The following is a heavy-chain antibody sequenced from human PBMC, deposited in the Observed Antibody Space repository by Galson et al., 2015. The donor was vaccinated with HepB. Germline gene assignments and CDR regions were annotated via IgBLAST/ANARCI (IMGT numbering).Heavy chain of an antibody. CDR2: INPSGGST. Sequence: SVKVSCKASGYTFTSYYMHWVRQAPGQGLEWMGIINPSGGSTSYAQKFQGRVTMTRDTSTSTVYMELSSLRSEDTAVYYCARDFGDIVVVPAQYYYYMDVWGKGTTVTVSS. V-gene: IGHV1-46*01. D-gene: IGHD2-2*01. CDR3: ARDFGDIVVVPAQYYYYMDV. CDR1: GYTFTSYY. J-gene: IGHJ6*03.